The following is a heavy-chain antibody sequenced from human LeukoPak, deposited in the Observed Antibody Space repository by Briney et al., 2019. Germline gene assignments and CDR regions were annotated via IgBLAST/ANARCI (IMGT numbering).Heavy chain of an antibody. CDR1: GFTFSSYG. J-gene: IGHJ5*02. V-gene: IGHV3-33*01. CDR3: ARAGERGVVVPAPAGSWFDP. D-gene: IGHD2-2*01. CDR2: IWYDGSNK. Sequence: PGRSLRLSCAASGFTFSSYGMHWVRQAPGKGLEWVAVIWYDGSNKYYADSAKGRFTISRDNSKNTLYLQMNSLRAEDTAVYYCARAGERGVVVPAPAGSWFDPWGQGTLVTVSS.